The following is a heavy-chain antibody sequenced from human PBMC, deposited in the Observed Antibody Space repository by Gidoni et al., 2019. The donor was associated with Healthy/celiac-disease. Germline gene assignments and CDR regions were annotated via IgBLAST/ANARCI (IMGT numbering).Heavy chain of an antibody. V-gene: IGHV3-15*01. CDR2: IKSKTDGGTT. Sequence: EVQLVESGGGLVKPGGSLSLSCAASGFTFSTAWMSWVRQAPGKGLEWVGRIKSKTDGGTTDYAAPVKGRFTISRDDSKNTLYLQMNSLKTEDTAVYYCTTGGDGYNKPSDYWGQGTLVTVSS. CDR3: TTGGDGYNKPSDY. J-gene: IGHJ4*02. CDR1: GFTFSTAW. D-gene: IGHD5-12*01.